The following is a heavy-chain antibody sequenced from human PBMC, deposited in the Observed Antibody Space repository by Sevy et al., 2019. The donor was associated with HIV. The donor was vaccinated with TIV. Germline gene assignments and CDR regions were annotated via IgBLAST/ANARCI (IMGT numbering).Heavy chain of an antibody. CDR1: GFTFSSYA. J-gene: IGHJ4*02. V-gene: IGHV3-23*01. CDR2: ISGSGGST. Sequence: GGSLRLSCTASGFTFSSYAMSWVRQAPGKGLEWVSAISGSGGSTYYADSVKGRFTISRDTSKNTLYLQMNSLRAEDTAEYYCAKEDHDFWSGYYRGGPRGNFDYWGQGTLVTVSS. D-gene: IGHD3-3*01. CDR3: AKEDHDFWSGYYRGGPRGNFDY.